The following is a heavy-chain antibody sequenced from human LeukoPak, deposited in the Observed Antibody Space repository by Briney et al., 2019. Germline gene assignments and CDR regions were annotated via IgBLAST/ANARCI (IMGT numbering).Heavy chain of an antibody. V-gene: IGHV4-39*01. CDR3: ARIGFDRSYY. CDR2: IYYSGTT. CDR1: GGSSSSSNYY. Sequence: PSETLSLTCAVSGGSSSSSNYYWDWIRQPPGKGLEWIGSIYYSGTTYYNPSLKSRVTVSIDTSKKQFSLKVSSVTAADTAIYYCARIGFDRSYYWGQGILVTVSS. J-gene: IGHJ4*02. D-gene: IGHD3-9*01.